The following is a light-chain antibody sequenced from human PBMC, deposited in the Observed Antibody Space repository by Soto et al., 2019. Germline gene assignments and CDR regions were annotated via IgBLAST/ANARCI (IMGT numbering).Light chain of an antibody. Sequence: DIQMTQSPSTLSASVGDRVTITCRASQSISSWLAWYQQKPGKAPKLLIYKASSLESGVPSRVSGSGSGTEFTLTISSLQPDEFAAYYCQPYNSYPYTFGQGTKLEIK. J-gene: IGKJ2*01. CDR2: KAS. CDR3: QPYNSYPYT. V-gene: IGKV1-5*03. CDR1: QSISSW.